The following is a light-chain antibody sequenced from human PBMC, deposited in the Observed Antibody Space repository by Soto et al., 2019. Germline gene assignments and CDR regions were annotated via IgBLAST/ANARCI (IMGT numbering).Light chain of an antibody. Sequence: EIVLTQSPGTLSSTPVERATLSCRASQSVSSSYLAWYQQKPGQTPRLLIYGASSRATGIPDRFSGSGSGTDFTLTISRLEPEDFAVYYCQQYGSSPWTFGQGTKVDIK. CDR1: QSVSSSY. CDR2: GAS. J-gene: IGKJ1*01. V-gene: IGKV3-20*01. CDR3: QQYGSSPWT.